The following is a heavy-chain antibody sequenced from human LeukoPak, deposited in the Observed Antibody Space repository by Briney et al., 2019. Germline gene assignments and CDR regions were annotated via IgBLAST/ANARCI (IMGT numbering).Heavy chain of an antibody. CDR1: GGTFSSYA. Sequence: GASVKVSCKASGGTFSSYAISWVRQAPGQGLEWMGWINTNTGNPTYAQGFTGRFVFSLDTSVSTAYLQISSLKAEDTAVYYCARAGSVSRWLEPPPTEGHDAFDIWGQGTMVTVSS. J-gene: IGHJ3*02. V-gene: IGHV7-4-1*02. CDR3: ARAGSVSRWLEPPPTEGHDAFDI. CDR2: INTNTGNP. D-gene: IGHD6-19*01.